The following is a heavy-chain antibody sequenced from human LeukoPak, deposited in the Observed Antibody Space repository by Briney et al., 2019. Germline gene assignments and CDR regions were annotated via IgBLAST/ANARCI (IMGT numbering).Heavy chain of an antibody. Sequence: SVKVSCKASGGTFSSYAISWVRQAPGQGLEWMGGIIPIFGTANYAQKFQGRVTITADESTSTAYMELSSLRSEDTAVYYRARGGYSGYDNYFDYWGQGTLVTVSS. D-gene: IGHD5-12*01. CDR3: ARGGYSGYDNYFDY. CDR1: GGTFSSYA. V-gene: IGHV1-69*13. CDR2: IIPIFGTA. J-gene: IGHJ4*02.